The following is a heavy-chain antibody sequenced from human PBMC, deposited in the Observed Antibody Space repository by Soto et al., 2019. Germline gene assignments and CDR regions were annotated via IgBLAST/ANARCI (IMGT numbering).Heavy chain of an antibody. D-gene: IGHD6-19*01. CDR3: ATGRYSIGAIDY. J-gene: IGHJ4*02. Sequence: QVQLVQSGAEAKKPGASVKVSCKASGYTFTSDGNSRGRQAHGQGREWVGWVRAYNGKKNNAKKHQGKVTMTNDTSTSTAYMELRSLRSDDTAVYYCATGRYSIGAIDYWGQGTLVTVSS. CDR2: VRAYNGKK. V-gene: IGHV1-18*01. CDR1: GYTFTSDG.